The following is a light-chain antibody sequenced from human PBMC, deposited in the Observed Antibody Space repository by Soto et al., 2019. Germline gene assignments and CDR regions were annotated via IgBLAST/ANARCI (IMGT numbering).Light chain of an antibody. CDR2: DVT. CDR1: SSDVGAYNY. Sequence: QSALTQPRSVSGSPGQSVTISCTGSSSDVGAYNYVSWYQQHPGKAPKLMIYDVTKRPSGVPDRFSGSKSGNTASLTISGLQAEDEADYYRSSYAGILYVFGTGTKVTVL. V-gene: IGLV2-11*01. CDR3: SSYAGILYV. J-gene: IGLJ1*01.